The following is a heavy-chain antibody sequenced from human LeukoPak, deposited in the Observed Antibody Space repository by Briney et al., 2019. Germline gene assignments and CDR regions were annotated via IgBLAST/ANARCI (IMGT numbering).Heavy chain of an antibody. CDR3: ARESGYGPGLDY. CDR1: GFTFSSYE. CDR2: ISSSGSTI. Sequence: GGSLRLSCAASGFTFSSYEMNWVRQAPGKGLEWVSYISSSGSTIYYADSVKGRFTISRGNAKNSLYLQMNSLRAEDTAVYYCARESGYGPGLDYWGQGTPVTVSS. V-gene: IGHV3-48*03. D-gene: IGHD5-12*01. J-gene: IGHJ4*02.